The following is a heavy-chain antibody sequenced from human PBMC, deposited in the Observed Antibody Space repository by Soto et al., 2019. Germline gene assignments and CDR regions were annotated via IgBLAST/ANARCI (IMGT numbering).Heavy chain of an antibody. J-gene: IGHJ4*02. Sequence: GSLRLSCAASGFTFSSYGMHCVRQAPGKGLEWVAVISYDGSNKYYADSVKGRFTISRDNSKNTLYLQMNSLRAEDTAVYYCARDLGDDYFDYWGQGTLVTVSS. D-gene: IGHD1-26*01. CDR1: GFTFSSYG. CDR2: ISYDGSNK. CDR3: ARDLGDDYFDY. V-gene: IGHV3-30*03.